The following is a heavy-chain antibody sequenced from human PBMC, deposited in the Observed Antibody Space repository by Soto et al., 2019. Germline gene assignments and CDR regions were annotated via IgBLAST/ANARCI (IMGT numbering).Heavy chain of an antibody. V-gene: IGHV3-30*18. CDR3: AKDLNLGYCSSTSCPNWFDP. J-gene: IGHJ5*02. CDR2: ISYDGSNK. Sequence: GGSLRLSCAASGFTFSSYGMHWVRQAPGKGLEWVAVISYDGSNKYYADSVKGRFTISRDNSKNTLYLQMNSLRAEDTAVYYCAKDLNLGYCSSTSCPNWFDPWGQGTLVTVSS. CDR1: GFTFSSYG. D-gene: IGHD2-2*01.